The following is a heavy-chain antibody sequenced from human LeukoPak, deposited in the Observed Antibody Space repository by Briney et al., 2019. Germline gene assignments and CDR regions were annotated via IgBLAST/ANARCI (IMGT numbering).Heavy chain of an antibody. Sequence: ASVKVSCKASGYTFTSYGISWVRQAPGQGLEWMGWISAYNGNTNYAQKLQGRVTMTTDTSTSTAYMELRSRRSDDTAVYYCARDPSYYDILTGYYTEYYFDYWGQGTLVTVSS. J-gene: IGHJ4*02. V-gene: IGHV1-18*01. CDR2: ISAYNGNT. D-gene: IGHD3-9*01. CDR3: ARDPSYYDILTGYYTEYYFDY. CDR1: GYTFTSYG.